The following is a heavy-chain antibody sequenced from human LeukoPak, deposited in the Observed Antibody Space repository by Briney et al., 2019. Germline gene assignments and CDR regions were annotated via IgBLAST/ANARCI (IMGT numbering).Heavy chain of an antibody. CDR3: ARVLAGSTINFDS. CDR1: GGSINSGHYY. Sequence: PAETQSVTCTVSGGSINSGHYYWSWIRQPPGKGLEWIGHIYNSGSTTYNPSLKSRVTISVDTSKNQFSLKLYSVTAADTAVYYCARVLAGSTINFDSWGQGTLDPVSS. J-gene: IGHJ4*02. D-gene: IGHD6-13*01. V-gene: IGHV4-30-4*01. CDR2: IYNSGST.